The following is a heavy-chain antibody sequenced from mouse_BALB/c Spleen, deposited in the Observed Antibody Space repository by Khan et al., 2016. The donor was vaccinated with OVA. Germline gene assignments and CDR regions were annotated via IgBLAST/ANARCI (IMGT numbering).Heavy chain of an antibody. Sequence: QIQLVQSGPELKKPGETVKISCKASGYTFRNFGMNWVKQAPGKGLEWMGWINTYSGEPTYADDFKGRFAFSLETSASTAYLQINNLQNEDTATYFCARPPCFSYTMAYWGQGTSVTASS. CDR2: INTYSGEP. CDR1: GYTFRNFG. V-gene: IGHV9-3-1*01. CDR3: ARPPCFSYTMAY. J-gene: IGHJ4*01.